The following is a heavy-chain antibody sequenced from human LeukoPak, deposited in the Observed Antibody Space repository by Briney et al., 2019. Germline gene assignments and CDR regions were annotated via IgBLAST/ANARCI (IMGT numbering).Heavy chain of an antibody. CDR3: ARTYYYDSSGYEFDY. V-gene: IGHV1-3*01. D-gene: IGHD3-22*01. J-gene: IGHJ4*02. Sequence: MSQGRVTITRDTSASTAYMELSSLRSEDTAVYHCARTYYYDSSGYEFDYWGQGTLVTVSS.